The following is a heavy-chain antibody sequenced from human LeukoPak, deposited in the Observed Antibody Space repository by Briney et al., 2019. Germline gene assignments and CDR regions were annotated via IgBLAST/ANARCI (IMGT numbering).Heavy chain of an antibody. V-gene: IGHV3-23*01. D-gene: IGHD2-2*01. CDR2: ISGSGGST. CDR1: GFTFSSYA. Sequence: PGGSLRLSCAASGFTFSSYAMSWVRQAPGKGLEWVSAISGSGGSTYYADSVKGRFAISRDNSKNTLYLQMNSLRAEDTAVYYCAKDREDIVVVPAATPADYWGQGTLVTVSS. J-gene: IGHJ4*02. CDR3: AKDREDIVVVPAATPADY.